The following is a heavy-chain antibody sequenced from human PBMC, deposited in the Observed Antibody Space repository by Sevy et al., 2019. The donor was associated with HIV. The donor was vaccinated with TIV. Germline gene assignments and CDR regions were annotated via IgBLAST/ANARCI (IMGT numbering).Heavy chain of an antibody. J-gene: IGHJ4*02. CDR1: GFTFSIYT. CDR3: ARVGIDSTGYPFDY. V-gene: IGHV3-21*01. D-gene: IGHD3-22*01. Sequence: GGSLRLSCAASGFTFSIYTMNWVRQAPGKGLEWVSSISSSSSYIYYTDSVKGRFTISRDNAKNSLYLQMNSLRAEDTAVYYCARVGIDSTGYPFDYWGQGILVTVSS. CDR2: ISSSSSYI.